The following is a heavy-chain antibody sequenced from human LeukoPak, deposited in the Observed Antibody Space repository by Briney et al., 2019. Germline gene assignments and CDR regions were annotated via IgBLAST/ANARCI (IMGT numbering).Heavy chain of an antibody. Sequence: GGSLRLSCAASGFTFSSYAMSWVRQAPGKGLEWVSSISGSGGGTYYTDSVRGRFIISRDNPKNTLYLQMNSLRAEDTAIYYCARKMGSSGCFDLWGRGTLVTVSS. CDR2: ISGSGGGT. CDR3: ARKMGSSGCFDL. D-gene: IGHD5-24*01. CDR1: GFTFSSYA. J-gene: IGHJ2*01. V-gene: IGHV3-23*01.